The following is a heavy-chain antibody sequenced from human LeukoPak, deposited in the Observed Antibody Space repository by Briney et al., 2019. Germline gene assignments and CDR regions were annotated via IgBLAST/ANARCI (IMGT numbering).Heavy chain of an antibody. V-gene: IGHV3-23*01. CDR2: ISGSGEIT. CDR3: ANRLSTDLAFYFDS. D-gene: IGHD4-4*01. Sequence: GGSLRLSCAASGFTFGSYIMNWVRQAPGKGLEWVSIISGSGEITSYADSVKGRFTISRDNSKNTLYLQMSSLRADDTAVYYCANRLSTDLAFYFDSWGQGTLVTVSS. CDR1: GFTFGSYI. J-gene: IGHJ4*02.